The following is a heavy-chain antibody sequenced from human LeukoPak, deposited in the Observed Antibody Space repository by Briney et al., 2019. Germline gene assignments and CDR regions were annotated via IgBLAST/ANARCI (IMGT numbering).Heavy chain of an antibody. CDR2: IYYSGNT. CDR1: GGSISSGDYY. Sequence: PSQTLSLTCTVSGGSISSGDYYWSWIRQPPGKGLEWVGYIYYSGNTNYNPSLKSRVTISVDTSKNQFSLKLSSVTAADTAVYYCASLRPGNYDILTGYYLGPRWYFDLWGRGTLVTVSS. V-gene: IGHV4-30-4*08. D-gene: IGHD3-9*01. J-gene: IGHJ2*01. CDR3: ASLRPGNYDILTGYYLGPRWYFDL.